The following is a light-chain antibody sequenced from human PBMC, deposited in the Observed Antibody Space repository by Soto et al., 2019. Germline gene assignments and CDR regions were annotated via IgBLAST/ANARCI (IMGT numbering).Light chain of an antibody. J-gene: IGKJ1*01. Sequence: EIVLTQSPGTLSLSPGERATVSCRASQSLSSSYLAWYQQKPGQAPRLLIYAGSSRATGISDRFSGSGSGRDFTLTISRLEPEDFAVYYCQQYGSSTWTFGQGTKVDIK. CDR3: QQYGSSTWT. CDR1: QSLSSSY. CDR2: AGS. V-gene: IGKV3-20*01.